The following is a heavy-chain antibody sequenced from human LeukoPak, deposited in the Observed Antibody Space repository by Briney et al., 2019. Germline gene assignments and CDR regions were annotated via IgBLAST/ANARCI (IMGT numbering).Heavy chain of an antibody. CDR3: ARVGANWFDP. J-gene: IGHJ5*02. CDR2: INPSGGTT. CDR1: GYTFTTYY. V-gene: IGHV1-46*01. Sequence: ASVKVSCKASGYTFTTYYMHWVRQAPGQGLEWMGIINPSGGTTSYAQKFQGRVTMTRNTSISTAYMELSSLRSEDTAVYYCARVGANWFDPWGQGTLVTVSS.